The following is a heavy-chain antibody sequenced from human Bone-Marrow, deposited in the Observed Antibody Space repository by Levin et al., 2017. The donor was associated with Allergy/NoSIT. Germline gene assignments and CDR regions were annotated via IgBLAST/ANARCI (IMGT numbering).Heavy chain of an antibody. CDR3: ARFVKSITSFFDY. V-gene: IGHV4-59*11. CDR1: GASMTSHD. J-gene: IGHJ4*02. Sequence: SETLSLSCNVSGASMTSHDWAWIRQSPGKGMEWIGYGYHSGTTNYNPSLNRRVTISVDTSKNQFFLTLSSVTAADTAIYYCARFVKSITSFFDYWGPGIPVTVSS. CDR2: GYHSGTT. D-gene: IGHD3-10*01.